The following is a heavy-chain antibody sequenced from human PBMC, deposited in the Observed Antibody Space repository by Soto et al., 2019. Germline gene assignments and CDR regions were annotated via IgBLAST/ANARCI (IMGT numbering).Heavy chain of an antibody. J-gene: IGHJ4*02. V-gene: IGHV3-9*01. CDR1: GFTFDDYA. CDR3: ARDGARDRGDKGFDY. Sequence: EVQLVESGGGLVQPGRSLRLSCAASGFTFDDYAMHWVRQVPGKGLEWVSGINWNSGSIGYGDSVKGRFAISRDNAQNSLYLQMDSLGPGDTAVYYCARDGARDRGDKGFDYWGQGTLVTVSS. CDR2: INWNSGSI. D-gene: IGHD2-21*02.